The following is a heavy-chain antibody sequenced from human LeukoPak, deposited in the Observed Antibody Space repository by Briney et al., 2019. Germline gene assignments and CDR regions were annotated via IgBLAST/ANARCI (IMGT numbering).Heavy chain of an antibody. V-gene: IGHV1-69*05. CDR3: ATHCSSTSCYSDDAFDI. D-gene: IGHD2-2*01. CDR2: IIPIFGTA. J-gene: IGHJ3*02. Sequence: GASVTVSCTASGGTFSIYAISWVRQAPGQGLEWMGGIIPIFGTANYAQKFQGRVTITTDESTSTAYMELSSLRSEDTAVYYCATHCSSTSCYSDDAFDIWGQGTMVTVSS. CDR1: GGTFSIYA.